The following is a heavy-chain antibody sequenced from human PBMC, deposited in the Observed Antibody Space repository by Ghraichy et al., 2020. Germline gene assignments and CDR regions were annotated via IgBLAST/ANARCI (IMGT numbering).Heavy chain of an antibody. CDR1: GGSISSGGYS. CDR3: ARGMTNLYYGMDV. Sequence: LNISCAVSGGSISSGGYSWSWIRQPPGKGLEWIGYIYHSGSTYYNPSLKSRVTISVDRSKNQFSLKLSSVTAADTAVYYCARGMTNLYYGMDVWGQGTTVTVSS. CDR2: IYHSGST. J-gene: IGHJ6*02. D-gene: IGHD2-8*01. V-gene: IGHV4-30-2*01.